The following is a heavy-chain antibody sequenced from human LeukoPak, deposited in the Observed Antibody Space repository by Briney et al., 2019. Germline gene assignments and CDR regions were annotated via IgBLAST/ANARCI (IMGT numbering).Heavy chain of an antibody. CDR3: ARQQGSSQVYYYMDV. CDR1: GFTFDDYG. J-gene: IGHJ6*03. V-gene: IGHV3-20*04. CDR2: INWNGGST. D-gene: IGHD6-6*01. Sequence: GGSLRLSCAASGFTFDDYGMSWVRHAPGKGLEWVSGINWNGGSTGYADSVKGRFTISRDNAKNSLYLQMNSLRAEDTALYYCARQQGSSQVYYYMDVWGKGTTVTVSS.